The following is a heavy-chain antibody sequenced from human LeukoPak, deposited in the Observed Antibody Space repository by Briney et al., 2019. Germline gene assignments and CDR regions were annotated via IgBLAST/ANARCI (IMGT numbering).Heavy chain of an antibody. Sequence: GGSLRLSCAASGFTFSSYSMNWVRQAPGKGLEWVSSISSSSSYIYYADSVKGRFTISRDNAKNSLYLQMNSLRAEDTAVYYCAKVMGSSYYSPIDYWGQGTLVTVSS. CDR3: AKVMGSSYYSPIDY. D-gene: IGHD3-22*01. CDR1: GFTFSSYS. CDR2: ISSSSSYI. V-gene: IGHV3-21*04. J-gene: IGHJ4*02.